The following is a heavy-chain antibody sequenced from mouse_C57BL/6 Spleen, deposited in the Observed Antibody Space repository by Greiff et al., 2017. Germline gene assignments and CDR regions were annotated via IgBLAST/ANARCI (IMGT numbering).Heavy chain of an antibody. V-gene: IGHV1-47*01. CDR1: GYTFTTYP. Sequence: VQLVESGAELVKPGASVTMSCKASGYTFTTYPIEWMTQNHGKSLEWIGNFHPYNDDTKYNEKFKGKATLTVEKSSSTVYLELSRLTSDDSAVYYCARGYYGSSPWFAYWGQGTLVTVSA. D-gene: IGHD1-1*01. J-gene: IGHJ3*01. CDR3: ARGYYGSSPWFAY. CDR2: FHPYNDDT.